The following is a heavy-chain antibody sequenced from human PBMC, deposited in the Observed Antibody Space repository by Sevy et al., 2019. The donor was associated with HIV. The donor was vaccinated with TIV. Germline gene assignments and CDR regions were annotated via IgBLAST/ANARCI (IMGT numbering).Heavy chain of an antibody. CDR3: ASEVKNDFWDSHVNYYGLDV. J-gene: IGHJ6*02. CDR1: GFTFNYAW. CDR2: IKSKTDGGTA. D-gene: IGHD3-3*01. V-gene: IGHV3-15*01. Sequence: GGSLRLSCAASGFTFNYAWMSWVRQAPGKGLEWVGRIKSKTDGGTADYAAHVKGRITISRDDSENTLYLHKNSLKTEETTVYYCASEVKNDFWDSHVNYYGLDVWGQGTTVTVSS.